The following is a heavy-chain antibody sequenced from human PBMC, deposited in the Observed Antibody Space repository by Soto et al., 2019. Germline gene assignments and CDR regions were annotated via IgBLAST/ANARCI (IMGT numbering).Heavy chain of an antibody. CDR1: GFTFSSYG. CDR3: ARDSKDDSSGYYAGFDY. D-gene: IGHD3-22*01. Sequence: QVQLVESGGGVVQPGRSLRLSCAVSGFTFSSYGMNWVRQAPGKGLEWVAAIYYAGSNKYYADSVRGRFTISRDNFKNTLYLHMNSLRAEDTAVYYCARDSKDDSSGYYAGFDYWGQGTLVTVSS. V-gene: IGHV3-33*01. J-gene: IGHJ4*02. CDR2: IYYAGSNK.